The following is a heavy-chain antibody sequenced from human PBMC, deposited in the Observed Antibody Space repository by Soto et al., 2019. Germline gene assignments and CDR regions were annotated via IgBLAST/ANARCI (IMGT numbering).Heavy chain of an antibody. CDR1: GGTFSSYA. CDR3: ARSKFDSPDAFDI. CDR2: IIPIFGTA. J-gene: IGHJ3*02. D-gene: IGHD3-9*01. V-gene: IGHV1-69*13. Sequence: SVKVSCKASGGTFSSYAISWVRQAPGQGLEWMGGIIPIFGTANYAQKFQGRVTITADESTSTAYMELSSLRSEDTAVYYCARSKFDSPDAFDIWGQGTMVTVSS.